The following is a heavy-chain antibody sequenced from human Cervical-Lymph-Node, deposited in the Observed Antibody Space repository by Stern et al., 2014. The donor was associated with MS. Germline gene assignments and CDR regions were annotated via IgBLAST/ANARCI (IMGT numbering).Heavy chain of an antibody. CDR3: ARRWDDAFDI. CDR1: GFSLSTSGVG. V-gene: IGHV2-5*02. Sequence: QVPLRESGPTLVKPTQPLTLTCNFSGFSLSTSGVGVGWLRQPPGQALKWLALIYWDDDRRYSPSLKSRLTITKDTSKNQVVLTMTNMDPVDTATYYCARRWDDAFDIWGQGTMVTVSS. CDR2: IYWDDDR. J-gene: IGHJ3*02. D-gene: IGHD1-26*01.